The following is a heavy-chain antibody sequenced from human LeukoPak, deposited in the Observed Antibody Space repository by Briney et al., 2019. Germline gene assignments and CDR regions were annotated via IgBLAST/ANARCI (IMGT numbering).Heavy chain of an antibody. D-gene: IGHD1-26*01. J-gene: IGHJ3*02. CDR3: ARGGGIVGAPNAFDI. CDR2: IYYSGST. Sequence: SETLSLTCTVSGGSISSGGYYWSWIRQHPGKGLEWIGYIYYSGSTYYNPSLKSRVTISVDTSKNQFSLKLNSVTAADTAVYYCARGGGIVGAPNAFDIWSQGTMVTVSS. V-gene: IGHV4-31*03. CDR1: GGSISSGGYY.